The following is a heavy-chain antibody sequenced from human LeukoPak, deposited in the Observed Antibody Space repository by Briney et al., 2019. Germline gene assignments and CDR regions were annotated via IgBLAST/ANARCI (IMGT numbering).Heavy chain of an antibody. CDR2: IYYSGST. J-gene: IGHJ5*02. CDR1: GGSISSYY. Sequence: SETLSLTCTVSGGSISSYYWSWIRQPPVKGLEWIGYIYYSGSTNYNPSLKSRVTISVDTSKNQFSLKLSSVTAADTAVYYCARSLVVVIGSTRFDPWGQGTLVTVSS. D-gene: IGHD2-21*01. CDR3: ARSLVVVIGSTRFDP. V-gene: IGHV4-59*01.